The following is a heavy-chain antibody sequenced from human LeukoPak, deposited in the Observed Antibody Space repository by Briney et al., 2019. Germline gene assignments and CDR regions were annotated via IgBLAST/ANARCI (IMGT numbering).Heavy chain of an antibody. D-gene: IGHD3-22*01. CDR1: GGSISNGGYY. Sequence: SQTLSLTCTVSGGSISNGGYYWSWVRPHPGKGLEWIGYIYYTGRPIYNPSLKSRLTISVDTSENQFSLNLSSVTAADTAVYYCARSRGYFYPFDYWGQGTLVTVSS. CDR2: IYYTGRP. J-gene: IGHJ4*02. V-gene: IGHV4-31*03. CDR3: ARSRGYFYPFDY.